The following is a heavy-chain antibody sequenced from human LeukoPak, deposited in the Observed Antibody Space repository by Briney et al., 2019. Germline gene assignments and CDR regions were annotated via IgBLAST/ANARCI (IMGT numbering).Heavy chain of an antibody. CDR1: GFTFITYA. CDR3: AKDARGSEGF. Sequence: GGSLRLSCAASGFTFITYAMSWVRQAPGKGLEWVSAVSSGASSTYYADSVRGRFTISRDNSKNTLYLQMNSLSADDTAVYYCAKDARGSEGFWGQGTLVTVSS. J-gene: IGHJ4*02. CDR2: VSSGASST. D-gene: IGHD3-10*01. V-gene: IGHV3-23*01.